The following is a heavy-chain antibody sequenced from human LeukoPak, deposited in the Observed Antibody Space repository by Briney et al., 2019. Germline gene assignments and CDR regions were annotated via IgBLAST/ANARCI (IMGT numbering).Heavy chain of an antibody. CDR1: GYSISSGSY. J-gene: IGHJ4*02. CDR2: MFHSGDT. D-gene: IGHD4-17*01. CDR3: AKVGAYGDYARHDY. Sequence: SETLSLTCAVSGYSISSGSYWGWIRQPPGKGLEWIGNMFHSGDTYHNPSLKSRVTISADTSKNQFSLKLTSVTAADTVVYYCAKVGAYGDYARHDYWGQGTLVTVSS. V-gene: IGHV4-38-2*01.